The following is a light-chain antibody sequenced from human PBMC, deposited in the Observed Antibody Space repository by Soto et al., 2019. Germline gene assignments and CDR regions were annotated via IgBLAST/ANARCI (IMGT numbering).Light chain of an antibody. CDR1: SRDVGGQNY. CDR3: CSHAGNNNYV. CDR2: AVS. J-gene: IGLJ1*01. V-gene: IGLV2-8*01. Sequence: QSALTQPPSASGSPGQSVAISCTGTSRDVGGQNYVSWYQQHPGKAPKLIIYAVSNRPSGVPDRFSGSKSGNTASLTISGLRAEDEADCYCCSHAGNNNYVFGTGTKVTVL.